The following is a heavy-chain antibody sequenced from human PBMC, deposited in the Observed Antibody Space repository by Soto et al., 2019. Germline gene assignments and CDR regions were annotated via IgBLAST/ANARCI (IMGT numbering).Heavy chain of an antibody. CDR1: GGTFSSYA. D-gene: IGHD2-15*01. CDR3: AREERYCSGGSCPFDY. CDR2: IIPIFGTA. Sequence: QVQLVQSGAEVKKPGSSVKASCKASGGTFSSYAISWVRQAPGQGLEWMGGIIPIFGTANYAQKFQGRVTITADESTSTAYMELRSLRSEDTAVYYCAREERYCSGGSCPFDYWGQGTLVTVSS. J-gene: IGHJ4*02. V-gene: IGHV1-69*01.